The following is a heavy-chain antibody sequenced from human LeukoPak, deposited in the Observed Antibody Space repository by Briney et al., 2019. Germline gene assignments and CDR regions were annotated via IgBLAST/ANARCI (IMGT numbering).Heavy chain of an antibody. CDR1: GYTFTSYD. D-gene: IGHD2-15*01. Sequence: ASVKVSCKASGYTFTSYDINWVRQATGQGLEWMGWMNPNSGNTGYAQKLQGRVTMTRSTSISTAYMELSSLRSEDTAVYYCARGSQDIVVVVAATTAFDIWGQGTMVTVSS. J-gene: IGHJ3*02. CDR3: ARGSQDIVVVVAATTAFDI. CDR2: MNPNSGNT. V-gene: IGHV1-8*01.